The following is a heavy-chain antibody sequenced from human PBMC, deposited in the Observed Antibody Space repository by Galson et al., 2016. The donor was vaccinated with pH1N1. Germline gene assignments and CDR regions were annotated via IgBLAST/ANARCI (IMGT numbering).Heavy chain of an antibody. D-gene: IGHD4-17*01. J-gene: IGHJ3*02. CDR1: GYSFTRYW. CDR2: VNPGGSTI. V-gene: IGHV5-51*03. Sequence: QSGAEVKKPGESLKISCKASGYSFTRYWIAWVRQVPGKGLEWVGVVNPGGSTIRYSPPFQGQVTISSDKSINTAYLQWISLKASETATYYCARQDDFGDYRGDAFDIWVQGTRVIVSS. CDR3: ARQDDFGDYRGDAFDI.